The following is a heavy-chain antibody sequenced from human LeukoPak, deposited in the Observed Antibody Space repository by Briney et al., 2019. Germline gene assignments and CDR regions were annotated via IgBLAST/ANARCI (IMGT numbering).Heavy chain of an antibody. D-gene: IGHD4-23*01. CDR3: ARDVRGGSYYYYMDV. CDR2: IYYSGST. Sequence: SETLSLTCTVSGGSISSSSYYWGWIRQPPGKGLEWIGSIYYSGSTYYNPSLKSRVTISVDTSKNQFSLKLSSVTAADTAVYYCARDVRGGSYYYYMDVWGKGTTVTVSS. V-gene: IGHV4-39*07. CDR1: GGSISSSSYY. J-gene: IGHJ6*03.